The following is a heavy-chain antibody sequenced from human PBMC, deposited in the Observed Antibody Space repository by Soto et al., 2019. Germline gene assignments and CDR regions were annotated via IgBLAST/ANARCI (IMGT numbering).Heavy chain of an antibody. V-gene: IGHV3-21*01. CDR1: GFTFSSYS. CDR3: ARVGAAEQIWFGELLVDSGYMDV. Sequence: GGSLRLSCAASGFTFSSYSMNWVRQAPGKGLEWVSSISSSSSYIYYGDSVKGRFTISRDNAKNSMYLQMNSLRAADTAVYYCARVGAAEQIWFGELLVDSGYMDVWGKGTTVTVSS. J-gene: IGHJ6*03. CDR2: ISSSSSYI. D-gene: IGHD3-10*01.